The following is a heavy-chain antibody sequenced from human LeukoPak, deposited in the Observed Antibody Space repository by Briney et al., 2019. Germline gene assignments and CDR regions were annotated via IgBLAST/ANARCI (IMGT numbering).Heavy chain of an antibody. J-gene: IGHJ4*02. Sequence: SETLSLTCTVSGGSFSSYYWSWIRQPPGKGLEWIGCIYYTGSTNYNPSLKSRVTISVDTSKNQFSLKVTSVTAADTAVYYCATLMEGAFSYWGQGTLVTVSS. CDR2: IYYTGST. CDR1: GGSFSSYY. V-gene: IGHV4-59*01. CDR3: ATLMEGAFSY. D-gene: IGHD2-8*01.